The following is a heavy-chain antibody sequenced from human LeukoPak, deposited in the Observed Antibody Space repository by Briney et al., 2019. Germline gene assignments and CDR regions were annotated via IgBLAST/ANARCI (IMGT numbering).Heavy chain of an antibody. D-gene: IGHD2-2*02. CDR1: GYTFTSYY. CDR3: ARAGYCSSTSCYTGNDGMDV. J-gene: IGHJ6*02. CDR2: INPSGGST. Sequence: GASVKVSCKASGYTFTSYYMHWVRQAPGQGLEWMGIINPSGGSTSYAQKFQGRVTMTRDTSTSTVYMELSSLRSDDTAVYYCARAGYCSSTSCYTGNDGMDVWGQGTTVTVSS. V-gene: IGHV1-46*01.